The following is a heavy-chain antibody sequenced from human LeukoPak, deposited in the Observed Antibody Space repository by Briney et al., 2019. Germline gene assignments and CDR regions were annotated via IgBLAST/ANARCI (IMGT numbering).Heavy chain of an antibody. CDR3: AKGGLWRNFDY. D-gene: IGHD3-16*01. J-gene: IGHJ4*02. CDR2: ISGDGGST. CDR1: GFTLYDYA. Sequence: PGGSLRLSCSASGFTLYDYAMHCVRQAQGKGLEWVSLISGDGGSTYYAHSVKGRFTISRDNSKNSLYLQMNSLRAEDTSLYYCAKGGLWRNFDYWGQGTLVTVSS. V-gene: IGHV3-43*02.